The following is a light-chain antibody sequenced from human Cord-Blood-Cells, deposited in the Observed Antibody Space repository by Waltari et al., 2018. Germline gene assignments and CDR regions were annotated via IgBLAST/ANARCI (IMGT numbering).Light chain of an antibody. CDR3: QQYDNLPPLT. Sequence: DIQMTQSPSSPSASVGDRVTITCQASQDISNYLNWYQQKPGKAPKLLIYDASNLETGVPSRFSGSGSGTDFTFTISSLQPEDIATYYCQQYDNLPPLTFGGGTKEEIK. CDR2: DAS. V-gene: IGKV1-33*01. CDR1: QDISNY. J-gene: IGKJ4*01.